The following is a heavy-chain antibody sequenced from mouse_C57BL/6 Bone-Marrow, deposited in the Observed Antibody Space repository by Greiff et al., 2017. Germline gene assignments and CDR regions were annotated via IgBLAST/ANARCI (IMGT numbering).Heavy chain of an antibody. D-gene: IGHD2-3*01. J-gene: IGHJ2*01. CDR1: GYTFTSYG. CDR2: IYPRSGNT. Sequence: QVQLQQSGAELARPGASVKLSCKASGYTFTSYGISWVKQRPGQGLEWIGEIYPRSGNTYYNEKFKGKATLTADKSSSTAYMELRSLTSEDSAVYSCARGGWLHYFDYWGQGTPLTVSS. V-gene: IGHV1-81*01. CDR3: ARGGWLHYFDY.